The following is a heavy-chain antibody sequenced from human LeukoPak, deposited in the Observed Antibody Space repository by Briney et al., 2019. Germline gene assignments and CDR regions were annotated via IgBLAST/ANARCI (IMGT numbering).Heavy chain of an antibody. Sequence: GESLKISCKGSGYNFTSHWISWVRQMPGKGLEWMGRLDPSDSYTNYSPSFQGHVTISADKSISTAYLRWSSLRASDIAMYYCARLRDGSLDHWGQGTLVTVSS. CDR1: GYNFTSHW. CDR2: LDPSDSYT. V-gene: IGHV5-10-1*01. J-gene: IGHJ4*02. CDR3: ARLRDGSLDH.